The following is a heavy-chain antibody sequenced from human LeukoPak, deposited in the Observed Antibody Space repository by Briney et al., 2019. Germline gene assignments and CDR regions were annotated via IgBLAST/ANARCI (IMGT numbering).Heavy chain of an antibody. CDR3: ARGSRGYSFGY. Sequence: GGSLRLSCAASGFTFRTYGMHWVRQAPGKGLEWVAVIWHDGSNKYYADSVKGRFTISRDNSKNTLYLEMNSLRAEDTAVYYCARGSRGYSFGYWGQGTLVTVSS. D-gene: IGHD5-18*01. J-gene: IGHJ4*02. CDR1: GFTFRTYG. CDR2: IWHDGSNK. V-gene: IGHV3-33*01.